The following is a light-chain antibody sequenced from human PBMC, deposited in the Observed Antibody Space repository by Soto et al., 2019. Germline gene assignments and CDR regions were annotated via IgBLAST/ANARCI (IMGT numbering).Light chain of an antibody. CDR1: QSLLYNSNNKNY. CDR3: QKYYSSPPG. V-gene: IGKV4-1*01. Sequence: DIVMTQSPDSLAVSLGERATINCKSSQSLLYNSNNKNYLAWYQQKPGQPPKLLIYWASTRESGVPDRFSGSGSGPDFTLAISSLQAEDVAVYYCQKYYSSPPGVGQGTKVEIK. CDR2: WAS. J-gene: IGKJ1*01.